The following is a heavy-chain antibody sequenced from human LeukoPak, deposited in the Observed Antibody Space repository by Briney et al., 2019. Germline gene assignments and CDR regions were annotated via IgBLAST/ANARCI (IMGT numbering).Heavy chain of an antibody. Sequence: PGGSLRLSCAVSGFTFSSYWMSWVRQAPGKGLEWVANMKQDGSEKYYVDSVKGRFTISRDNAKNSLYLQMNSLRAEDTAVYYCARDRQLDPWGQGTLVTVSS. CDR2: MKQDGSEK. CDR1: GFTFSSYW. J-gene: IGHJ5*02. V-gene: IGHV3-7*01. D-gene: IGHD5-18*01. CDR3: ARDRQLDP.